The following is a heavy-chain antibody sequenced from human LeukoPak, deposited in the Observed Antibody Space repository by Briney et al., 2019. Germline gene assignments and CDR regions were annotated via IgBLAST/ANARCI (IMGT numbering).Heavy chain of an antibody. Sequence: GRSLRLSCAASGFTFSSYAMHWVRQAPGKGLEWVAVISYDGSNKYYADSVKGRFTISRDNSKNTLYLQMNSLRAEDTAVYYCASVTDQPYWGQGTLVTVSS. CDR2: ISYDGSNK. D-gene: IGHD1-14*01. V-gene: IGHV3-30-3*01. CDR3: ASVTDQPY. CDR1: GFTFSSYA. J-gene: IGHJ4*02.